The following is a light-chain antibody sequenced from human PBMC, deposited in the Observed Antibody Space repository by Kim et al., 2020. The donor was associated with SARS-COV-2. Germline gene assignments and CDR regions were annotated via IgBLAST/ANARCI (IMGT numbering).Light chain of an antibody. V-gene: IGKV1-39*01. J-gene: IGKJ1*01. CDR3: QQSHIART. CDR2: AAS. Sequence: DIQMTQSPPSLSASVGDRVTITCRASQSVSTYLNWYQQKPGKAPKLLIYAASSLQSGVPSRFSGSGSGTDFTLTISSLQPEDFATYYCQQSHIARTFGQGTKVDIK. CDR1: QSVSTY.